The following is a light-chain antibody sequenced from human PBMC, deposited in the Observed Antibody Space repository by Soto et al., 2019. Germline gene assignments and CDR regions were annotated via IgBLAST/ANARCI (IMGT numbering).Light chain of an antibody. CDR1: QSISSW. J-gene: IGKJ4*01. CDR3: QQYNTYSLFT. V-gene: IGKV1-5*01. Sequence: DIQMTQSPSTLSASVGDRVTITCRASQSISSWLAWYQQKPGKAPKLLIYGASSLESGVPSRFSGSGSGTEFTLTIISLQADDFATYYCQQYNTYSLFTFGGGTKVEIK. CDR2: GAS.